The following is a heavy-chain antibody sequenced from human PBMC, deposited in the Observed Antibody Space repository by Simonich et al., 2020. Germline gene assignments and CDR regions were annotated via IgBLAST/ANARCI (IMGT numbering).Heavy chain of an antibody. CDR3: ARVRFEAFDI. CDR1: GYTYTGYY. CDR2: NNPNSGGT. J-gene: IGHJ3*02. Sequence: QVQLVQSGAEVKKPGASVKVSCKASGYTYTGYYLHWVRKAPGQGLEWMGWNNPNSGGTNEAQKFQGRVTMTKDTSISTAYMEQSRLRSDDTAVYYCARVRFEAFDIWGQGTMVAVSS. V-gene: IGHV1-2*02.